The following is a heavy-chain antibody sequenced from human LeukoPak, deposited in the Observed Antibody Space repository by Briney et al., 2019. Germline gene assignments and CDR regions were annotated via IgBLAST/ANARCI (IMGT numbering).Heavy chain of an antibody. V-gene: IGHV3-23*01. CDR1: GFTFSSYW. CDR2: ISGGGGST. J-gene: IGHJ5*02. CDR3: ARAPAANYNWFDP. D-gene: IGHD2-2*01. Sequence: GGSLRLSCAASGFTFSSYWMSWVRQAPGKGLEWVSAISGGGGSTYYADSVKGRFTFSRDNSKNTLYLQMNSLRAEDTAVYYCARAPAANYNWFDPWGQGTLVTVSS.